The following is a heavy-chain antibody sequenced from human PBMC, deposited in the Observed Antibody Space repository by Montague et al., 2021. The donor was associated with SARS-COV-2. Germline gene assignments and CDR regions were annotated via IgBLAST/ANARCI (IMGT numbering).Heavy chain of an antibody. Sequence: SETLSLTCSVSGASISSSSYFWGWIRQPPGKGLEWIGSIYYSGSTFYNPSLKSRVTISVDTSKKQFSLKLTSVTAADTALYFCARHGTPGYGPFDSWGQGTLVAVSS. D-gene: IGHD5-12*01. V-gene: IGHV4-39*01. CDR3: ARHGTPGYGPFDS. CDR1: GASISSSSYF. CDR2: IYYSGST. J-gene: IGHJ4*02.